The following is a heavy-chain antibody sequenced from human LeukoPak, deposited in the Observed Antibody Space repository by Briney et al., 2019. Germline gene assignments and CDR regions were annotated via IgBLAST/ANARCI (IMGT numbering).Heavy chain of an antibody. CDR2: ISGSGGST. D-gene: IGHD3-10*01. V-gene: IGHV3-23*01. CDR3: VGKVTGSGSYYPPDFDY. Sequence: GPLRLSCAASGFTSSSYAMSWVRQAPGKGLEWVSAISGSGGSTYYADSVKGRFTISRDNSKNTLYLQMNSLRAEDTAVYYCVGKVTGSGSYYPPDFDYWGQGTLVTVSS. J-gene: IGHJ4*02. CDR1: GFTSSSYA.